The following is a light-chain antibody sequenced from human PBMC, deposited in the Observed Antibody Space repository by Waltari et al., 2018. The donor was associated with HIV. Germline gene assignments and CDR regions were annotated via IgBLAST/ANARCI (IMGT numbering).Light chain of an antibody. V-gene: IGKV3-20*01. CDR3: QQYAASPLT. CDR2: GAS. J-gene: IGKJ4*01. CDR1: QSVRSAS. Sequence: PGERATLSCRASQSVRSASLAWYQQKPGQAPRLLIFGASSRAPGIPDRFSGSGAVTDFILTISRLEPEDCAVYYCQQYAASPLTFGGGTRVEIK.